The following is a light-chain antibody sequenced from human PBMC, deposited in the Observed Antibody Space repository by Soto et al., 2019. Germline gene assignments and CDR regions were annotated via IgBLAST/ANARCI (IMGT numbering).Light chain of an antibody. Sequence: VVLTQSPGTLSLSPEPRGMLSCTASQSVSSSYLAWYQKKPGQAPRLLIYAASSSATGSPDRFSGSGSGTDLALTISRRDPEDDAVYYYQQYGYSRAWTFGQGTKVDIK. CDR2: AAS. CDR1: QSVSSSY. V-gene: IGKV3-20*01. CDR3: QQYGYSRAWT. J-gene: IGKJ1*01.